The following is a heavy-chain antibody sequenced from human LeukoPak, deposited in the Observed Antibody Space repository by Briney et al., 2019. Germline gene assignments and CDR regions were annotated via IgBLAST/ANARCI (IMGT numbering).Heavy chain of an antibody. Sequence: SETLSLTCTVSGGSISSYYWSWIRQPPGKGLEWIGYIYYSGSTNYNPSLKSRVTISVDTSKNQFSLKLSSVTAADTAVYYCARVKTPNCSSTSCYYPGIDLSNLSWFDPWGQGTLVTVSS. CDR1: GGSISSYY. V-gene: IGHV4-59*01. CDR2: IYYSGST. D-gene: IGHD2-2*01. J-gene: IGHJ5*02. CDR3: ARVKTPNCSSTSCYYPGIDLSNLSWFDP.